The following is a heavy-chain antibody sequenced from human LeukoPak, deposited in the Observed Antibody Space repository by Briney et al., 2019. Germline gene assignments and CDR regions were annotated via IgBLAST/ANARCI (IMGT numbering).Heavy chain of an antibody. V-gene: IGHV3-33*06. D-gene: IGHD2-21*01. CDR1: GFTFSTYG. J-gene: IGHJ4*02. CDR2: IWYDGSNT. CDR3: AKDPARGDYYFDY. Sequence: GGSLSLSCAASGFTFSTYGMHWVRQPPGKGLEGVAIIWYDGSNTYYADSVKGRFTISRNNSKNTLYLQMNSLRAEDTAVYYCAKDPARGDYYFDYWGQGTLVTVSS.